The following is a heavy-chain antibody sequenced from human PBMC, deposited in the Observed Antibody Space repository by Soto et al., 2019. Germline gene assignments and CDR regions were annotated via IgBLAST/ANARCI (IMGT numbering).Heavy chain of an antibody. Sequence: QVQLVQSGAEVKKPGSSVKVSCKASGGTFSSYAISWVRQAPGQGLEWMGGIIPIFGTANYAQKFQGRVTITADXXTXPXXMELSSLRSEDTAVYYCASGLGYCSGGSCYSGFDYWGQGTLVTVSS. J-gene: IGHJ4*02. CDR1: GGTFSSYA. CDR2: IIPIFGTA. V-gene: IGHV1-69*12. D-gene: IGHD2-15*01. CDR3: ASGLGYCSGGSCYSGFDY.